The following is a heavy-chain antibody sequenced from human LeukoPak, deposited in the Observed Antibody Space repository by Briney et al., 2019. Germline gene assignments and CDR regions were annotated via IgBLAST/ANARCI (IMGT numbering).Heavy chain of an antibody. CDR2: IRFDGSNT. CDR1: GFTFSSYG. CDR3: XXXXXXXXXXYDSSGYYPPGFDY. J-gene: IGHJ4*02. D-gene: IGHD3-22*01. Sequence: PGGSLRLSCAASGFTFSSYGMHWVRQAPGKGLEWVSFIRFDGSNTYYADSVKGRFTISRDNSKNTLYLQMNSLRAEDTAVYYXXXXXXXXXXXYDSSGYYPPGFDYWGQGTLVTVSS. V-gene: IGHV3-30*02.